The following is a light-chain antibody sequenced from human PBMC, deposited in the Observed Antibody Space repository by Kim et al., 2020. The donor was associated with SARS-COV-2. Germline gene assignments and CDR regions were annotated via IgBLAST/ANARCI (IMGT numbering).Light chain of an antibody. CDR2: RDS. J-gene: IGLJ2*01. Sequence: VALGQKARITCGGNNIGSKNVHWYQQKPGQDPLLVIYRDSNRPSGIPERFSGSNSGNTATLTISRAQAGDEADYYCQVWDSSNVVFGGGTKLTVL. CDR1: NIGSKN. CDR3: QVWDSSNVV. V-gene: IGLV3-9*01.